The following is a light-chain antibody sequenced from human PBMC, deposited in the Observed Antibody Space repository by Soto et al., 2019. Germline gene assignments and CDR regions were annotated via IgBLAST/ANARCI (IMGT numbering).Light chain of an antibody. J-gene: IGLJ3*02. Sequence: QSALTQPASVSGSPGQSITISCTGTSSDVGGYNCVSWYQQHPGKAPKLMIYEVNNRPSGVSNRFSGSKSGNTASLTISGLQAEDEADYYCSSWTTSTTQVLGGGTKL. CDR1: SSDVGGYNC. V-gene: IGLV2-14*01. CDR2: EVN. CDR3: SSWTTSTTQV.